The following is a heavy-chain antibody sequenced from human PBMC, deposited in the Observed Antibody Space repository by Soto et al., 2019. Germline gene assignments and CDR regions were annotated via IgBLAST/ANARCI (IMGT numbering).Heavy chain of an antibody. CDR1: GYTFTGYY. Sequence: ASVKVSCKASGYTFTGYYMHWVRQAPGQGLEWMGWINPNSGGTNYAQKFQGRVTMTRDTSISTAYMELSRLRSDGTAVYYCARSTIVGATEAYYYYGMDVWGQGTTVTVSS. CDR3: ARSTIVGATEAYYYYGMDV. J-gene: IGHJ6*02. D-gene: IGHD1-26*01. V-gene: IGHV1-2*02. CDR2: INPNSGGT.